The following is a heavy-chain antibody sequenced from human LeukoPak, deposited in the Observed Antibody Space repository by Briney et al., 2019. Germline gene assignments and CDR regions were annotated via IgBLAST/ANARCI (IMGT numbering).Heavy chain of an antibody. Sequence: PGGSLRLSCAASGVTFSSYGMHWVRQAPGKGLEWVAVIWYDGSNKYYADSVKGRFTISRDNSKNTLYLQMNSLRAEDTAVYYCAREGVDTAMVLDYWGQGTLVTVSS. CDR2: IWYDGSNK. V-gene: IGHV3-33*01. CDR3: AREGVDTAMVLDY. J-gene: IGHJ4*02. CDR1: GVTFSSYG. D-gene: IGHD5-18*01.